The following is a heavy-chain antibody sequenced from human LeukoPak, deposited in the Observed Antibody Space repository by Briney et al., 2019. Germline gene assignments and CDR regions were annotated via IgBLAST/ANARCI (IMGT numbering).Heavy chain of an antibody. J-gene: IGHJ3*02. CDR3: ARIRDGYNDAYDI. D-gene: IGHD5-24*01. CDR1: GYTFSSYD. Sequence: ASVKVSCKASGYTFSSYDINWVRQATGQGLEWMGWMNPNSGNTGYAQKFQGRVTMTRDTSASTVYMELSSLRFEDTAIYYCARIRDGYNDAYDIWGQGTVVTVPS. CDR2: MNPNSGNT. V-gene: IGHV1-8*01.